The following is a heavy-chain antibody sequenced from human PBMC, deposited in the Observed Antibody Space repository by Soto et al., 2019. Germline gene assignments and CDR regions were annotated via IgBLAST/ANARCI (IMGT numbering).Heavy chain of an antibody. CDR3: ARRRGCSGGSCYPGYVWFDP. CDR2: IYYTGST. Sequence: QLQLQESGPGLVKPSETLSLTCTVSGGSISITSYYWGWIRQPPGKGLEWIGSIYYTGSTYYNPSLKSRVTISVDTSKNQFSLKLICVTAADTAVYYCARRRGCSGGSCYPGYVWFDPWGQGTLVTVSS. V-gene: IGHV4-39*01. D-gene: IGHD2-15*01. J-gene: IGHJ5*02. CDR1: GGSISITSYY.